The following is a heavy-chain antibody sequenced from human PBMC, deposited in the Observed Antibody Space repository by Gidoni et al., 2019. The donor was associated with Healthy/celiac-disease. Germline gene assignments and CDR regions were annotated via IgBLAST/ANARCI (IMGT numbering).Heavy chain of an antibody. CDR3: TRQDTAMVNDAFDI. J-gene: IGHJ3*02. CDR2: IRSKANSYAT. D-gene: IGHD5-18*01. CDR1: GFTFRGSA. V-gene: IGHV3-73*02. Sequence: EVQLVESGGGLVQPGGSLKLSCAASGFTFRGSAMHWVRQASGKGLEWVGRIRSKANSYATAYAASVKGRFTISRDDSKNTAYLQMNSLKTEDTAVYYCTRQDTAMVNDAFDIWGQGTMVTVSS.